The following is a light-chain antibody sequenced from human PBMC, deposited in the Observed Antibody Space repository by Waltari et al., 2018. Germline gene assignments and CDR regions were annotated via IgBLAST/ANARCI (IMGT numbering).Light chain of an antibody. CDR2: GVS. CDR1: QSFRSN. CDR3: QQYDNWPPLT. J-gene: IGKJ5*01. V-gene: IGKV3-15*01. Sequence: EIVMTQSPPTLSVSPGARATLSCRASQSFRSNYLAWYQQKPGQAPRLLIYGVSTRATGIPARFSGSGFGTEFTLTISSVQAEDFAVYYCQQYDNWPPLTFGQGTRLEIK.